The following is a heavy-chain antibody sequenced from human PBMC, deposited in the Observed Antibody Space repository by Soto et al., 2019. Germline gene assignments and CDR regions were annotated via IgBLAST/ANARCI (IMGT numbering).Heavy chain of an antibody. Sequence: PGGSLRLSCAASGFTFSSYGMHWVRQAPGKGLEWVAVISYDGSNKYYADSVKGRFTISRDNSKNTLYLQMNSLRAEDTAVYYCAKGDLRQLRYFDWLSDAFDIWGQGTMVTVSS. V-gene: IGHV3-30*18. J-gene: IGHJ3*02. D-gene: IGHD3-9*01. CDR1: GFTFSSYG. CDR3: AKGDLRQLRYFDWLSDAFDI. CDR2: ISYDGSNK.